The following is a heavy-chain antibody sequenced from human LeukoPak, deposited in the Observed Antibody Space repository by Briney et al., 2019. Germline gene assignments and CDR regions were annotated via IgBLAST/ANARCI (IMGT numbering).Heavy chain of an antibody. J-gene: IGHJ3*02. CDR1: GYSFTTYW. D-gene: IGHD6-13*01. Sequence: GESLKISCKCSGYSFTTYWIGWVRQMPGKGLEWMGIIYSGDSDTRYGPSFQGQVTMSVDKSISAAYLQWSSLKASDTAMYFCARRHSYSSNLGTLDIWGQGTMVTVSS. CDR3: ARRHSYSSNLGTLDI. V-gene: IGHV5-51*01. CDR2: IYSGDSDT.